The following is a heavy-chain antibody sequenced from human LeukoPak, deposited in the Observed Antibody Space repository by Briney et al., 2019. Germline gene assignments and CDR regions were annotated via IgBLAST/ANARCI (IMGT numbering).Heavy chain of an antibody. V-gene: IGHV4-38-2*02. Sequence: SETLSLTCTVSGYSISSGYYWGWIRQPPGKGLEWIGSIYHSGSTYYNPSLKSRVTISVDTSKNQFSLKLSSVTAADTAVYYCARGGRYGSGSYSPYYFDYWGQGTLVTVSS. CDR2: IYHSGST. J-gene: IGHJ4*02. CDR1: GYSISSGYY. D-gene: IGHD3-10*01. CDR3: ARGGRYGSGSYSPYYFDY.